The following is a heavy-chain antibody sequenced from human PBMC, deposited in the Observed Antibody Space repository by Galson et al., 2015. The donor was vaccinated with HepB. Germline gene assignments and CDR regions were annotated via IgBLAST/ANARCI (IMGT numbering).Heavy chain of an antibody. J-gene: IGHJ6*02. CDR1: GFTFSSYG. Sequence: SLRLSCAASGFTFSSYGMHWVRQAPGKGLEWVAVIWYDGSNKYYADSVKGRFTISRDNSKNALYLQMNSLRAEDTAVYYCAKDGARWVRYDFWSGYYDYYYYGMDVWGQGTTVTVSS. V-gene: IGHV3-33*06. CDR3: AKDGARWVRYDFWSGYYDYYYYGMDV. D-gene: IGHD3-3*01. CDR2: IWYDGSNK.